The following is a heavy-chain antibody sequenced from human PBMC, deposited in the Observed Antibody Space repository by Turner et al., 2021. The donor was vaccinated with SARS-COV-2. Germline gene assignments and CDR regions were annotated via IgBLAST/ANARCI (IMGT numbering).Heavy chain of an antibody. V-gene: IGHV4-34*01. CDR1: GGSSSDDS. CDR3: ARRGPHTGWSFDY. J-gene: IGHJ4*02. CDR2: IGPSGST. Sequence: QVQLQQWAAGLFQPSETLSLTCAVYGGSSSDDSWTRVRQPPGKGLEWIGEIGPSGSTNYSPSLKSRLTISVDRSNNQLFLQLSSLTAADTAVYYCARRGPHTGWSFDYWGQGTLVTVSS. D-gene: IGHD6-19*01.